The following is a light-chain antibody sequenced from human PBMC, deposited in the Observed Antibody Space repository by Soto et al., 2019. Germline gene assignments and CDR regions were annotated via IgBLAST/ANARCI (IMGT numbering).Light chain of an antibody. J-gene: IGLJ1*01. CDR3: SSYAGSNNYV. V-gene: IGLV2-8*01. Sequence: QSALTQPPSASGSPGQSVTISCTGTSGDAGGYNYVSWYQQHPGKAPKLMIFEVSERPSGVPDRFSASKSGNTASLTVSGLQAEDEADYYCSSYAGSNNYVFGTGTKLTVL. CDR2: EVS. CDR1: SGDAGGYNY.